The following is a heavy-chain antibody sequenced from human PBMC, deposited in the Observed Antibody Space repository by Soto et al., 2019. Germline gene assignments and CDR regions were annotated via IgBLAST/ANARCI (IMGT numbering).Heavy chain of an antibody. J-gene: IGHJ6*02. V-gene: IGHV1-69*01. Sequence: QVQLVQSGAEVKNPGSSVKASCKASGGTFSSYAINWVRQAPGQGLEWMGGIIPVFGAANYAQKFQGRVTIIADDSTTTAYMELSSLGTEDTAVYYSARPSVTVSWGGFGVLDVWGQGSTVTVSS. D-gene: IGHD2-21*02. CDR2: IIPVFGAA. CDR3: ARPSVTVSWGGFGVLDV. CDR1: GGTFSSYA.